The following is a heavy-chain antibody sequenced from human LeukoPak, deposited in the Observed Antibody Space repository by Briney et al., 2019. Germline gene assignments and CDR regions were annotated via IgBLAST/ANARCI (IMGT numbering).Heavy chain of an antibody. CDR1: GGTFSNYA. CDR2: INPSGGST. D-gene: IGHD6-19*01. V-gene: IGHV1-46*01. CDR3: ARDRISHSVAGPGGY. Sequence: ASVKVSCKASGGTFSNYAISWVRQAPGQGLEWMGIINPSGGSTSYAQKFQGRVTMTRDTSTSTVYMELSSLRSEDTAVYYCARDRISHSVAGPGGYWGQGTLVTVSS. J-gene: IGHJ4*02.